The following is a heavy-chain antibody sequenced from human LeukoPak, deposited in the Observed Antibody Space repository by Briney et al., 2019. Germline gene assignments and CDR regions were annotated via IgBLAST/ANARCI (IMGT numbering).Heavy chain of an antibody. J-gene: IGHJ3*02. D-gene: IGHD3-22*01. CDR3: ACLTTADAFDI. CDR1: GGSFSGYY. Sequence: ASETLSLTCAVYGGSFSGYYWSWIRQPPGKGLEWIGEINHSGSTNYNPSLKSRVTISVDTSKNQFSLKLSSVTAADTAVYYCACLTTADAFDIWGQGTMVTVSS. V-gene: IGHV4-34*01. CDR2: INHSGST.